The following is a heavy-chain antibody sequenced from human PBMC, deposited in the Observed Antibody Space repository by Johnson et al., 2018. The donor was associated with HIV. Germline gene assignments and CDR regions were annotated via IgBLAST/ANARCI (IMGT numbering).Heavy chain of an antibody. CDR3: AKETRDSRSAFDI. D-gene: IGHD3-22*01. CDR1: GFTFSDYY. Sequence: QVQLVESGGGLFKPGGSLRLSCAASGFTFSDYYMSWIRQAPGKGLEWVSYISSSGSAIYYADSVKGRFTISRDNAKNSLYLQMNSLRAEDTAVYYCAKETRDSRSAFDIWGQGTMVTVSS. V-gene: IGHV3-11*04. J-gene: IGHJ3*02. CDR2: ISSSGSAI.